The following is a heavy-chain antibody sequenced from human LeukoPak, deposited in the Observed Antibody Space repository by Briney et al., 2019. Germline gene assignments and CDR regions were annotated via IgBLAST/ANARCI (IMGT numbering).Heavy chain of an antibody. CDR2: ISCSGGST. Sequence: GSLRPSCAASGFTFSRYAISWVRQAPGKGLEWVSAISCSGGSTYYADSVKGRFTISRDNSKNTLYLQMNSLRAVDTAVYYCASGKTYSSGWYFGNYWGQGTLVTVSS. V-gene: IGHV3-23*01. CDR1: GFTFSRYA. CDR3: ASGKTYSSGWYFGNY. D-gene: IGHD6-19*01. J-gene: IGHJ4*02.